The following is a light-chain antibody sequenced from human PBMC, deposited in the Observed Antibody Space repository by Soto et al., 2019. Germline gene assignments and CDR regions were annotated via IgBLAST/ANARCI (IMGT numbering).Light chain of an antibody. CDR2: KND. J-gene: IGLJ3*02. CDR1: SGSVASDH. CDR3: CSYGGTSTWV. Sequence: NFMLTQSHSVSESPGKTVTISCTRSSGSVASDHVQWYQQRPGSAPTTVIYKNDQRPSGVPDRFSGSIDSSSNSASLTISGLKTEDEATYHCCSYGGTSTWVSGGGTKLTVL. V-gene: IGLV6-57*04.